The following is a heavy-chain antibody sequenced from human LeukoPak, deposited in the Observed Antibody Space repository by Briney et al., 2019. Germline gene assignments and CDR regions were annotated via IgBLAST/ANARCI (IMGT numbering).Heavy chain of an antibody. J-gene: IGHJ4*02. Sequence: GESLKISCRGSGYIFTSYWICWVRQMPWKRLEWMGIIYPGDSDTRYSPSFQGQVTISADKSINTAYLQWSSLKASDTAIYYCARRGEAMDPFDYWGQGTLVTVSS. D-gene: IGHD5-18*01. CDR1: GYIFTSYW. CDR3: ARRGEAMDPFDY. CDR2: IYPGDSDT. V-gene: IGHV5-51*01.